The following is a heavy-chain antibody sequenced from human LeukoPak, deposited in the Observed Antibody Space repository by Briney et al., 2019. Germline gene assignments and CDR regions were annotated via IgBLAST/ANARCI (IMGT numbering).Heavy chain of an antibody. CDR1: GFTFTSHA. J-gene: IGHJ4*02. D-gene: IGHD3-10*01. CDR2: ISYDGSNK. CDR3: ANARGGGPKGPQDY. V-gene: IGHV3-30*04. Sequence: PGGSLRLSCAASGFTFTSHAMHWVRQAPGKGLEWVALISYDGSNKFYADSVKGRFTISRDNSKNTLYLQMNSLRAEDTAVYYCANARGGGPKGPQDYWGQGTLVTVSS.